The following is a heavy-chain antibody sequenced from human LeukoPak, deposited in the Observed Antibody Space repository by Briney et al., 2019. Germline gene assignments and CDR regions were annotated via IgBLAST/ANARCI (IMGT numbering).Heavy chain of an antibody. CDR2: ISYDGSNK. CDR1: GFTFSSYA. CDR3: ARGWELRY. J-gene: IGHJ4*02. D-gene: IGHD1-26*01. V-gene: IGHV3-30*04. Sequence: GRSLRLSCAASGFTFSSYAMHWVRQAPGKGLEWVAVISYDGSNKYYADSVKGRFTISRDNSKNTLYLQMNSLRAEDTAVYYCARGWELRYWGQGTLVTVSS.